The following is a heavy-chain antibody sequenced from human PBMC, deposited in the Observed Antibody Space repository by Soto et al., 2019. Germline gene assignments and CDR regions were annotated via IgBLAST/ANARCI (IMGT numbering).Heavy chain of an antibody. D-gene: IGHD1-7*01. CDR3: ASPTGTTYFSNYYGMDV. Sequence: QVQLVQSGAEVKKPGSSVKVSCKASGGTFSSYAISWVRQAPGQGLEWMGGIIPIFGTANYAQKFQGRVTITADEYTSTAYMELSSLRSEDTAVYYCASPTGTTYFSNYYGMDVWGQGTTVTVSS. CDR2: IIPIFGTA. J-gene: IGHJ6*02. V-gene: IGHV1-69*12. CDR1: GGTFSSYA.